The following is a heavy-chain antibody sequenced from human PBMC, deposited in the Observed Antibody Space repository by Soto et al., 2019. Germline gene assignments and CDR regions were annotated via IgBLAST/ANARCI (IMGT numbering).Heavy chain of an antibody. CDR3: ARKYNHGSGPNRHPSMDV. J-gene: IGHJ6*02. CDR2: IWYDGSNK. D-gene: IGHD3-10*01. V-gene: IGHV3-33*01. CDR1: GFTFSSYG. Sequence: QVQLVESGGGVVQPGRSLRLSCAASGFTFSSYGMHWVRQAPGKGLEWLALIWYDGSNKYYADSVKGRCTISRDNSKNPLYLHINRLRADNTAVYYWARKYNHGSGPNRHPSMDVWGPGTTVTVSS.